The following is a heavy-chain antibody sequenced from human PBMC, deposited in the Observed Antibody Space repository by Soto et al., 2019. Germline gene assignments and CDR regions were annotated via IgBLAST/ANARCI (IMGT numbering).Heavy chain of an antibody. CDR1: GFSFTSAA. V-gene: IGHV1-58*02. J-gene: IGHJ6*02. D-gene: IGHD2-15*01. Sequence: SSVKVSCKPSGFSFTSAAIQWMRQARGQRLEWLGWIVVASGNRKYAEKFQDRVTITRDMSTSTDYMELNSLTSDDTAVYYCAADAGGYWPDDYSYHGMEVWG. CDR3: AADAGGYWPDDYSYHGMEV. CDR2: IVVASGNR.